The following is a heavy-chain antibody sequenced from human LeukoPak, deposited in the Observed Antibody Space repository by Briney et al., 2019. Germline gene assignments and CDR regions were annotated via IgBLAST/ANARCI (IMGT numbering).Heavy chain of an antibody. CDR1: GGTFSSYA. J-gene: IGHJ3*02. CDR2: IIPIFGIA. D-gene: IGHD1-1*01. CDR3: ARDPGRTRDAFDI. V-gene: IGHV1-69*04. Sequence: ASVKVPCKASGGTFSSYAISWVRQAPGQGLEWMGRIIPIFGIANYAQKFQGRVTITADKSTSTAYMELSSLRSEDTAVYYCARDPGRTRDAFDIWGQGTMVTVSS.